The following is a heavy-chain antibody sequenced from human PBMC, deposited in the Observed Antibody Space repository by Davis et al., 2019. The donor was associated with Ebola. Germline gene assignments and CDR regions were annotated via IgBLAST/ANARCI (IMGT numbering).Heavy chain of an antibody. V-gene: IGHV1-69*13. Sequence: SVKVSCKASGGTFSGYAISWVRQAPGQGLEWMGGIIPIFGTANYAQKFQGRVTITADESTSTAYMELSSLRSEDTAVYYCARGSYSGSKRPDYWGQGTLVTVSS. D-gene: IGHD1-26*01. J-gene: IGHJ4*02. CDR3: ARGSYSGSKRPDY. CDR1: GGTFSGYA. CDR2: IIPIFGTA.